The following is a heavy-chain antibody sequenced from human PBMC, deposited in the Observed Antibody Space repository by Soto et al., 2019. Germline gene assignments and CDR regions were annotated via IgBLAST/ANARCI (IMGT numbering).Heavy chain of an antibody. Sequence: TGGPLRLSCAASGVTCGSYGMSWVRQDPGQGLEWVATIKQEGSEKYSVDSVKGRFTIYRHTAKNSLCLQMNRRRAEDTAVYYCARDCVSSFPAEYYDYYYGMAVWGQGTTVTVSS. CDR3: ARDCVSSFPAEYYDYYYGMAV. CDR1: GVTCGSYG. J-gene: IGHJ6*02. V-gene: IGHV3-7*03. CDR2: IKQEGSEK. D-gene: IGHD6-6*01.